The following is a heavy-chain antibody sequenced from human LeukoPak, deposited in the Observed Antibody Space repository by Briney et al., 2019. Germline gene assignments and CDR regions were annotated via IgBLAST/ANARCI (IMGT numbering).Heavy chain of an antibody. Sequence: ASVKVSCKASGYTFTSYAMNWVRQAPGQGLEWMGWINTNTGNPTYAQGFTGRFVFSLDTSVSTAYLQISSLKAEDTAVYYCARDSRMITFGPSGMDVWGQGTTVTVSS. J-gene: IGHJ6*02. V-gene: IGHV7-4-1*02. CDR3: ARDSRMITFGPSGMDV. D-gene: IGHD3-16*01. CDR1: GYTFTSYA. CDR2: INTNTGNP.